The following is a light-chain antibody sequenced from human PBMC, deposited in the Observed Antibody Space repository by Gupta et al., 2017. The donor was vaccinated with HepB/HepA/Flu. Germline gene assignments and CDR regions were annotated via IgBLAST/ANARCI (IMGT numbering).Light chain of an antibody. J-gene: IGKJ2*04. CDR1: QTISSW. Sequence: DIQMTQSPSTLSASVGDRVTITCRASQTISSWLAWYQEKPGKAPKLLIHQASSLESGVSSRFSGSGSGTEFTLTISSLQPDDFATYYCQQDKSYPCSFGQGTKLEI. CDR2: QAS. V-gene: IGKV1-5*03. CDR3: QQDKSYPCS.